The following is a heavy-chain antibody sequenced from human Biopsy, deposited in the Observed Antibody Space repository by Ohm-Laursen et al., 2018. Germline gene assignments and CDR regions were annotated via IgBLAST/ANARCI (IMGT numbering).Heavy chain of an antibody. CDR1: GGSFSNYA. Sequence: SVKVSCKFSGGSFSNYAISWVRQAPGQGLEWMGWISANSGNTNYAQKFQGRVTMTADTSTSTAYMELRSLTSDDTAIYYCARGMAVAVTLYYFDYWGQGSLLTVSS. D-gene: IGHD6-19*01. V-gene: IGHV1-18*01. CDR3: ARGMAVAVTLYYFDY. J-gene: IGHJ4*02. CDR2: ISANSGNT.